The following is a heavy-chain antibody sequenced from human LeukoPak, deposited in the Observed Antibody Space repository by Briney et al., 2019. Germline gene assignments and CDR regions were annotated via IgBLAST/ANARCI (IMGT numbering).Heavy chain of an antibody. CDR3: ARRDIVVVPASILGAFDI. Sequence: GGPLRLSCAASGFTFDDYGMSWVRQAPGKGLEWVSGINWNGGSTGYADSVKGRFTISRDNAKNSLYLQMNSLRAEDTALYYCARRDIVVVPASILGAFDIWGQGTMVTVSS. CDR2: INWNGGST. CDR1: GFTFDDYG. J-gene: IGHJ3*02. V-gene: IGHV3-20*04. D-gene: IGHD2-2*02.